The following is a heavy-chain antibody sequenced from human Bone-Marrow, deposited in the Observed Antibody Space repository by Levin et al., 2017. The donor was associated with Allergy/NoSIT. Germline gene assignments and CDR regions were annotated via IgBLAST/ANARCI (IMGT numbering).Heavy chain of an antibody. CDR1: GFNFGDYA. CDR3: SRQNYYGSGASFDF. V-gene: IGHV3-49*03. Sequence: GGSLRLSCRASGFNFGDYALSWIRQAPGKGLEWVASIGSNTYGATTDYATSVRGRATISRDDSTSVAYLEMNSLRNEDTAVYYCSRQNYYGSGASFDFWGRGTLVTVSS. D-gene: IGHD3-10*01. J-gene: IGHJ4*02. CDR2: IGSNTYGATT.